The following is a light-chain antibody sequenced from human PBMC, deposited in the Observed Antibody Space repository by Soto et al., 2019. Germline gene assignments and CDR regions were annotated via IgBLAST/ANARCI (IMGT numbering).Light chain of an antibody. CDR1: QSVNSNY. J-gene: IGKJ2*01. V-gene: IGKV3-20*01. Sequence: EIVLTQSPGTLSLSPGERATLSCRASQSVNSNYLAWYQQKPGQAPRLLIYGASSRATGIPDRFGGSGSGTDLTLTIGRLEPEDFAVYYCQQYGSSPYTFGQGTKLEIK. CDR3: QQYGSSPYT. CDR2: GAS.